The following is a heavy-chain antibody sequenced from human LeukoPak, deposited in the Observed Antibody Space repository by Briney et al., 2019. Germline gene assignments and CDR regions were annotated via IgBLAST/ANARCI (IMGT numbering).Heavy chain of an antibody. CDR2: IYYSGST. CDR1: GGSISSGDFY. Sequence: SETLSLTCTVSGGSISSGDFYWSWIRQPPGKGLEWIGYIYYSGSTYYNPSLKSQVTISVDTSQNQSSLNLSSVTAADTAVYYCASYGSGSYFGFSYWGQGTLVTVSS. J-gene: IGHJ4*02. CDR3: ASYGSGSYFGFSY. V-gene: IGHV4-30-4*01. D-gene: IGHD3-10*01.